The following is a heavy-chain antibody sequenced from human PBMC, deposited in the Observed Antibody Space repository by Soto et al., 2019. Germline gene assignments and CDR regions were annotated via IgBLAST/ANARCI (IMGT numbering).Heavy chain of an antibody. D-gene: IGHD4-17*01. CDR2: ISGSGATT. V-gene: IGHV3-23*01. CDR3: ANDHGGDYGDPLCCFDY. J-gene: IGHJ4*02. Sequence: DVQLLESGGGLVQPGGSLRLSCAASGFSFSSYAMSWVRQAPGTGLEWVSVISGSGATTFYRESVKGRFTISRDNSKNTVYLQLNSLRADDTALYYCANDHGGDYGDPLCCFDYWGQGALVIVSS. CDR1: GFSFSSYA.